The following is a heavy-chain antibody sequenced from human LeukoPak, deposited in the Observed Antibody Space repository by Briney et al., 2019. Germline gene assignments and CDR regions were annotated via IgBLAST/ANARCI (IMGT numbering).Heavy chain of an antibody. V-gene: IGHV3-73*01. J-gene: IGHJ1*01. CDR3: VGGPNGWTEYFEH. D-gene: IGHD6-19*01. CDR2: IRSKVDSYMT. Sequence: GGSLRLSCAASGFTFSGSAMHWVRQASGKGLEWVARIRSKVDSYMTAYAESVEGRFTISRDDSDSRAYLQMNSLKTEDTAVYYCVGGPNGWTEYFEHWGQGALVTVSS. CDR1: GFTFSGSA.